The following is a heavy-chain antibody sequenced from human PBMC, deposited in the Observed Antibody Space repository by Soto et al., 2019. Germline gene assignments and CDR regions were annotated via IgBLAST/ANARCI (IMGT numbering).Heavy chain of an antibody. CDR2: INPNSGGT. V-gene: IGHV1-2*02. CDR1: GYTFTGYY. Sequence: ASVKVSCKASGYTFTGYYMHWVRQAPGQGLEWMGWINPNSGGTNYAQKFQGRVTMTRDTSISTAYMELSRLRSDDTAVYYCARDRDSSGWSAGWFDPWGQGTLVTVPQ. CDR3: ARDRDSSGWSAGWFDP. D-gene: IGHD6-19*01. J-gene: IGHJ5*02.